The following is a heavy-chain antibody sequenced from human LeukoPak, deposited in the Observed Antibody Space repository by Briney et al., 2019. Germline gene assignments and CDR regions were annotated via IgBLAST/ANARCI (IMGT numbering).Heavy chain of an antibody. CDR1: GYNFSNYG. J-gene: IGHJ4*02. V-gene: IGHV1-18*01. Sequence: ASVKVSCKASGYNFSNYGISWVRQAPGQGLEWMGWIGAQSGNTKYSQKFQGRVTITRDTSASTAYMELSSLRSEDTAVYYCARVHDYWGQGTLVTVSS. CDR3: ARVHDY. CDR2: IGAQSGNT.